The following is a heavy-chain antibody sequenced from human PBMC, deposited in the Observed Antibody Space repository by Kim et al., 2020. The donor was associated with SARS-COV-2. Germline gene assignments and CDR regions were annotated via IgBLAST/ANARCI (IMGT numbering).Heavy chain of an antibody. CDR3: ARDQPNTLWFGELSGMDV. CDR1: GYTFTGYY. J-gene: IGHJ6*02. D-gene: IGHD3-10*01. V-gene: IGHV1-2*04. CDR2: INPNSGGT. Sequence: ASVKVSCKASGYTFTGYYMHWVRQAPGQGLEWMGWINPNSGGTNYAQKFQGWVTMTRDTSISTAYMELSRLRSDDTAVYYCARDQPNTLWFGELSGMDVWGQGTTVTVSS.